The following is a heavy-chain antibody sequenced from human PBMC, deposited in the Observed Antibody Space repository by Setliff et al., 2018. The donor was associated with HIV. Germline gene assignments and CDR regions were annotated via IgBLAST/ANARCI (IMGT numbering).Heavy chain of an antibody. CDR2: INAGNGNT. CDR1: GYTFTDYT. D-gene: IGHD2-2*01. CDR3: ARRAYCSSTTCFDN. Sequence: ASVKVSCKASGYTFTDYTIHWVRQAPGQRLEWMGWINAGNGNTKYSQKFQGRVSITRDTSASKAYLELNSLRAEDTAVYYCARRAYCSSTTCFDNWGQGTLVTVSS. V-gene: IGHV1-3*01. J-gene: IGHJ4*02.